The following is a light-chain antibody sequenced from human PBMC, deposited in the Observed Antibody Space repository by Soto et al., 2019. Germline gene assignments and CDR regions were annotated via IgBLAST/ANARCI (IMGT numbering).Light chain of an antibody. J-gene: IGLJ2*01. CDR2: EVS. V-gene: IGLV2-8*01. Sequence: QSALTQPPSASGSPGQSVTISCTGTSSDVGGYNYVSWYLQHPDKAPKLMIYEVSKRPSGVPDRFSGSKSGNTASLTVSGLQAEDEADYYCSSSAGSNKFVVFGGGTKLTVL. CDR3: SSSAGSNKFVV. CDR1: SSDVGGYNY.